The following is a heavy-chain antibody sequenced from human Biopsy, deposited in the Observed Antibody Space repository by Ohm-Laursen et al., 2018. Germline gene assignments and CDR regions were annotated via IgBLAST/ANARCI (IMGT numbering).Heavy chain of an antibody. CDR3: ARGGFGLDGYNSP. V-gene: IGHV4-59*01. J-gene: IGHJ5*02. Sequence: TLSLTCPVSGGPLNSYYWSWIRQPPGKGLEWIGYIYYSGIAANYNPSLKGRVTISVDTSKHQFSLRLTSATAADTAVYYCARGGFGLDGYNSPWGRGTLVIVSS. CDR2: IYYSGIA. D-gene: IGHD5-24*01. CDR1: GGPLNSYY.